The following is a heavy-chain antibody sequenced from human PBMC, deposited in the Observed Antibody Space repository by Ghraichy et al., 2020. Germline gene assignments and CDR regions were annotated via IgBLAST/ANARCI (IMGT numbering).Heavy chain of an antibody. J-gene: IGHJ4*02. V-gene: IGHV3-7*04. CDR3: VRDGPPRTAFDY. Sequence: GRSLRLSCAASGFTLNKFWMAWVRQAPGRGLELVANIHELGTQKYYLDSVKGRFTISRDNAKNSLYLQMNGLGVEDTAVYFCVRDGPPRTAFDYWGQGTLVSVSS. CDR2: IHELGTQK. D-gene: IGHD1-14*01. CDR1: GFTLNKFW.